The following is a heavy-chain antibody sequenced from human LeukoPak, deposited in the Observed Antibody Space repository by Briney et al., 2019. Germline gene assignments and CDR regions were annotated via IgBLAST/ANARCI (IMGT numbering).Heavy chain of an antibody. CDR3: AKKTTCSGGSCYSYYYYTDV. Sequence: GGSLRLSCAASGFTFSSYAMSWVRQAPGKGLEWVSAISGSGGSTYYADSVKGRFTISRDNSKNTLYLQMNSLRAEDTAVYYCAKKTTCSGGSCYSYYYYTDVWGKGTTVTVSS. CDR1: GFTFSSYA. J-gene: IGHJ6*03. CDR2: ISGSGGST. D-gene: IGHD2-15*01. V-gene: IGHV3-23*01.